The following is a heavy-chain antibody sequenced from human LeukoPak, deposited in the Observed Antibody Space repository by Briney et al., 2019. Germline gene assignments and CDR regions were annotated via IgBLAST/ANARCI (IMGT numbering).Heavy chain of an antibody. CDR1: GFTFSTFN. CDR3: AGGDIVVVVAATYNWFDP. CDR2: IYYSGST. J-gene: IGHJ5*02. Sequence: GSLRLSCAASGFTFSTFNMNWVRQAPGKGLEWIGSIYYSGSTYYNPSLKSRVTISVDTSKNQFSLKLSSVTAADTAVYYCAGGDIVVVVAATYNWFDPWGQGTLVTVSS. V-gene: IGHV4-59*05. D-gene: IGHD2-15*01.